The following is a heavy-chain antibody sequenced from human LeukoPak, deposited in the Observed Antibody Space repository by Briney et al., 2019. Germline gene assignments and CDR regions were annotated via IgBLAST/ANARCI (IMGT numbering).Heavy chain of an antibody. J-gene: IGHJ4*02. V-gene: IGHV3-23*01. D-gene: IGHD3-22*01. CDR1: GITLSNYG. CDR2: ISGSGGGT. CDR3: AKRGVVIRVILVGFHKEAYYFDS. Sequence: GGSLRLSCAVSGITLSNYGMSWVHQAPGKGLEWVAGISGSGGGTNYADSVKGRFTISRDNSKNTLYLQMNSLRAEDTAVYFCAKRGVVIRVILVGFHKEAYYFDSWGQGALVTVSS.